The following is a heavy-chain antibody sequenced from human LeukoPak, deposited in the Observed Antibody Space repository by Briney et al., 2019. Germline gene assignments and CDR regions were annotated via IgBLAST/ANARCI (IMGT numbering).Heavy chain of an antibody. V-gene: IGHV1-69*13. CDR1: GGTFSSYA. J-gene: IGHJ4*02. D-gene: IGHD1-26*01. CDR3: AKDQEVGATTIDY. CDR2: IIPIFGTA. Sequence: AASVTVSCKASGGTFSSYAISWVRQAPGQGLEWMGGIIPIFGTANYAQKFQGRVTITADESTSTVYMELSSLRSEDTAVYYCAKDQEVGATTIDYWGQGNPVTVSS.